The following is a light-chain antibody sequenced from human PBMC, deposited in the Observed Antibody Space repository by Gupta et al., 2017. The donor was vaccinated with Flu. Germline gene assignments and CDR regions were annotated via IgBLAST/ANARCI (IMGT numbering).Light chain of an antibody. Sequence: TPGQPASIYCRSSQTLRHSEGKSYLDWFRQKPGQVPQRLIYEGSKRSSGVPDRCRGSGSGTDFTLKISRVEAEDVGVYYCVQGIESPCNFGQGTKLEIE. CDR1: QTLRHSEGKSY. CDR3: VQGIESPCN. J-gene: IGKJ2*02. CDR2: EGS. V-gene: IGKV2-28*01.